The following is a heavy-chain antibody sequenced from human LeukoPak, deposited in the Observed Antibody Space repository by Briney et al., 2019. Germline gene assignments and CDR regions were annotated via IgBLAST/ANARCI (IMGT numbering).Heavy chain of an antibody. CDR3: AREFRKSVGWYFDL. J-gene: IGHJ2*01. Sequence: PGGPLRPSCAASGFTFSNYWMHWVRQAPGKGLVWVSHTNSDGSVTSYADSVKGRFTISRDNAKNTQYLQMNSLRAEDTAVYYCAREFRKSVGWYFDLWGRGTLVTVSS. CDR2: TNSDGSVT. CDR1: GFTFSNYW. V-gene: IGHV3-74*01.